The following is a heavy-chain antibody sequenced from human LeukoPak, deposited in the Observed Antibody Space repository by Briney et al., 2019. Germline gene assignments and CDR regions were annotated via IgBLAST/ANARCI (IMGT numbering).Heavy chain of an antibody. J-gene: IGHJ3*02. Sequence: SETLSLTCTVSGGSISSGGYYWSWIRQHPGKGLEWIGYIYYSGSTYYNPSLKSRVTISVDTSKNQFSLKLSSVTAADTAVYYCARDTGGFLEWGTDPFDIWGQGTMVTVSS. CDR1: GGSISSGGYY. D-gene: IGHD3-3*01. V-gene: IGHV4-31*03. CDR3: ARDTGGFLEWGTDPFDI. CDR2: IYYSGST.